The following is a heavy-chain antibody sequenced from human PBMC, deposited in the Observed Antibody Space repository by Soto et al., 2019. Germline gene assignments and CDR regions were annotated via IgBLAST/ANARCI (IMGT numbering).Heavy chain of an antibody. CDR2: ISSSDDK. CDR1: GFSLNTDGMG. CDR3: ARIRGYDSLVPVDY. D-gene: IGHD5-12*01. Sequence: QVTLKEAGPVLVKPTETLTLTCTVSGFSLNTDGMGVSWIRQPPGKALEWLAQISSSDDKSYSASLKSRLSISKDSSGSQVVLSVTNMDPVDTATYYCARIRGYDSLVPVDYWGQGILVTVSS. V-gene: IGHV2-26*01. J-gene: IGHJ4*02.